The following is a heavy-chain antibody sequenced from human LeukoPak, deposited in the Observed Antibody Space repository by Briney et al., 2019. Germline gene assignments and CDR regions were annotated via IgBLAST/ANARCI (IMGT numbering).Heavy chain of an antibody. Sequence: SHTLSLTCTVSGGSISSGGYYWSWIRQHPGKGLEGIGYIYYSGSTYYNPSPKSRVTISVDTSKNQFSLKLSSVTAADTAVYYCARGKRGYSSSWYDYWGQGTLVTVSS. D-gene: IGHD6-13*01. CDR1: GGSISSGGYY. V-gene: IGHV4-31*03. CDR2: IYYSGST. CDR3: ARGKRGYSSSWYDY. J-gene: IGHJ4*02.